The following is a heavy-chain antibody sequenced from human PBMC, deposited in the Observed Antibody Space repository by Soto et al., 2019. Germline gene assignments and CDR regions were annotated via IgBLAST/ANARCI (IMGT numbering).Heavy chain of an antibody. D-gene: IGHD6-6*01. CDR3: ARGSFSSSSSWFEP. Sequence: HSETLSLTSTVYGCSISRGGYYLSWIRLHPGKGLESICYIYCSGRTYYNPCVDCRVYIAVDTTVSQFSLKLTPVTDADTSVYYCARGSFSSSSSWFEPWGRGTLVTVSS. CDR1: GCSISRGGYY. CDR2: IYCSGRT. V-gene: IGHV4-31*03. J-gene: IGHJ5*02.